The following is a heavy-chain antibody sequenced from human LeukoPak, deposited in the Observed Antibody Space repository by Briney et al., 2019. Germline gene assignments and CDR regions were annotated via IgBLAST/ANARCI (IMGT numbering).Heavy chain of an antibody. CDR1: GFTFSSYA. D-gene: IGHD1-1*01. CDR3: SKRGETGTKYFDY. J-gene: IGHJ4*02. Sequence: PGGSLRLSCAASGFTFSSYAMSWVRQAPGKGLKGVSVISGSGGSTYYADSVKGRFTISRDNSKNTLYLHMNSLRAEDTAVYYCSKRGETGTKYFDYWGQGTLVTVSS. V-gene: IGHV3-23*01. CDR2: ISGSGGST.